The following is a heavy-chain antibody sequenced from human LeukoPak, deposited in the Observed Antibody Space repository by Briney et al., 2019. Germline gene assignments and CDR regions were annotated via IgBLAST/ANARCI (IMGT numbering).Heavy chain of an antibody. CDR3: ARESGWQQLGWFDP. D-gene: IGHD6-13*01. V-gene: IGHV1-2*02. CDR1: GYTFTGYY. CDR2: INPNSGGT. Sequence: ASVKVSCKASGYTFTGYYMHWVRQAPGQGLEWMGWINPNSGGTNYAQKFQGRVTMTRDTSISTAYMELSRLRSDDTAVYYCARESGWQQLGWFDPWGQRTLVTVSS. J-gene: IGHJ5*02.